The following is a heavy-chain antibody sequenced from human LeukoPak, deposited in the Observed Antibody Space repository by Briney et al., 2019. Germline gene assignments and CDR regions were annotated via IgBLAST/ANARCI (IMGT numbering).Heavy chain of an antibody. V-gene: IGHV3-30*03. J-gene: IGHJ4*02. CDR3: ATAAAPFDY. D-gene: IGHD2-2*01. CDR1: GFTFSSYG. Sequence: GGSLRLSCAASGFTFSSYGMHWVRQAPGKGLEWVAVISYDGSNKYYADSVKGRFTISRDNSKNTLYLQMNSLRAEDTAVYYCATAAAPFDYWGQGTLVTASS. CDR2: ISYDGSNK.